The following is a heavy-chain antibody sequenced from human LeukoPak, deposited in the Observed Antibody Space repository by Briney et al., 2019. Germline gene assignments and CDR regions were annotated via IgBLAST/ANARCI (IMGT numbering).Heavy chain of an antibody. CDR3: ARLADGYNYIY. D-gene: IGHD5-24*01. J-gene: IGHJ4*02. CDR1: GFTFSNAW. V-gene: IGHV3-30-3*01. Sequence: GGSLRLSCTASGFTFSNAWMSWVRQAPGKGLEWVAVISYDGSNKYYADSVKGRFTISRDNSKNTLYLQMNSLRAEDTAVYYCARLADGYNYIYWGQGTLVTVSS. CDR2: ISYDGSNK.